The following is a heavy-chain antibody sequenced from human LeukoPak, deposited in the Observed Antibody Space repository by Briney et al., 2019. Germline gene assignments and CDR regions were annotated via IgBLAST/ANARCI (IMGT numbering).Heavy chain of an antibody. Sequence: PGRSLRLSRAASGFTFSSYWMSWVRQAPGKGLEWVANIKQDGSEKDYVDSVKGRFSISRDNAKNSLYLQMDSLRAEDTAVYYCARDTSGYDYPPDYWGQGTLVTVSS. J-gene: IGHJ4*02. V-gene: IGHV3-7*03. D-gene: IGHD5-12*01. CDR3: ARDTSGYDYPPDY. CDR2: IKQDGSEK. CDR1: GFTFSSYW.